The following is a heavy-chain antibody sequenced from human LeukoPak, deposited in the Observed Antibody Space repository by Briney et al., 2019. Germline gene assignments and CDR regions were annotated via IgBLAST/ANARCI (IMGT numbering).Heavy chain of an antibody. CDR2: INHRGTT. CDR3: ARTVITYNWFDP. J-gene: IGHJ5*02. D-gene: IGHD3-22*01. CDR1: VGPFSDYF. Sequence: PSETLSLTCGVSVGPFSDYFWNWIRQPPGKGLEWIGEINHRGTTNYNPSFKSRVTISVDTSKNQFSLKLTSVTAADTAVYFCARTVITYNWFDPWGQGILVTVSS. V-gene: IGHV4-34*01.